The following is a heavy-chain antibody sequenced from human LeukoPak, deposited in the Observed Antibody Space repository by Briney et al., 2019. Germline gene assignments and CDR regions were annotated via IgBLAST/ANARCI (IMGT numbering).Heavy chain of an antibody. D-gene: IGHD1-26*01. CDR3: GRFKGGTGFDY. CDR2: ISSSGKA. V-gene: IGHV4-39*01. CDR1: GGSITTTDFD. J-gene: IGHJ4*02. Sequence: SETLSLTCAVSGGSITTTDFDWAWIRQPPGQGFEWIATISSSGKAYYYPSLMSRVTISVDTSKNQFSLDVTSVAAADTGLFYCGRFKGGTGFDYWGRGILVIVS.